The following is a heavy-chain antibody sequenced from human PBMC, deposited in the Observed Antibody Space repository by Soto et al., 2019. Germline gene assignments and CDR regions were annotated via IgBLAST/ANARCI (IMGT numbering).Heavy chain of an antibody. V-gene: IGHV1-69*13. CDR3: AGVPYGSSPARGG. D-gene: IGHD6-6*01. J-gene: IGHJ4*02. Sequence: GASVKVSCKASGGTFSSYAISWVRQAPGQGLEWMGGIIPIFGTANYAQKFQGRVTITADESTSTAYMELSSLRSEDTAVYYCAGVPYGSSPARGGWGQGTLVTVSS. CDR1: GGTFSSYA. CDR2: IIPIFGTA.